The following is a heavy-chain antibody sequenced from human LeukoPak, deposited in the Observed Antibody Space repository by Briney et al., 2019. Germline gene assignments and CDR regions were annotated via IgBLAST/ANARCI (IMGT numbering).Heavy chain of an antibody. CDR3: ARDSGSYGYWYFDL. J-gene: IGHJ2*01. Sequence: SETLSLTCTVSGDSISSYYWSWLRQPPGKGLEWIGNIYYSGRTNYNPSLKSRVTISVDTSKNQFSLKLSSVTAADTAVYYCARDSGSYGYWYFDLWGRGTLVTVSS. D-gene: IGHD1-26*01. CDR2: IYYSGRT. V-gene: IGHV4-59*01. CDR1: GDSISSYY.